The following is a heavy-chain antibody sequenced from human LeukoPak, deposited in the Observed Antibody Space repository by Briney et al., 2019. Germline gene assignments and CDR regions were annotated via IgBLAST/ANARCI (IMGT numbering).Heavy chain of an antibody. J-gene: IGHJ4*02. D-gene: IGHD4-23*01. CDR1: GGSFSGYY. CDR2: INHSGST. V-gene: IGHV4-34*01. CDR3: ARGRGKNYGGNPNHDY. Sequence: SGTLSLTCAVYGGSFSGYYWSWIRQPPGKGLEWIGEINHSGSTNYNPSLKSRVTISVDTSKNQFSLKLSSVTAADTAVYYCARGRGKNYGGNPNHDYWGQGTLVTVSS.